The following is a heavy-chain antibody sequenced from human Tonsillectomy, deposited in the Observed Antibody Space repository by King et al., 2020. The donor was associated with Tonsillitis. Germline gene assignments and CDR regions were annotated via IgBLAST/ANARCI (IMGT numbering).Heavy chain of an antibody. D-gene: IGHD6-13*01. CDR1: GFAFHVYG. CDR3: AKDLSRGIAAPFDD. J-gene: IGHJ4*02. CDR2: ISYEGNNK. V-gene: IGHV3-30*18. Sequence: VQLVESGGGVVQPGRSLRLSCAASGFAFHVYGMHWVRQAPGKGLEWGAVISYEGNNKYYADSVKGRFSISRDNSKNTVFLQMNSLGGEDTAVYYCAKDLSRGIAAPFDDGGQGSLVTVSS.